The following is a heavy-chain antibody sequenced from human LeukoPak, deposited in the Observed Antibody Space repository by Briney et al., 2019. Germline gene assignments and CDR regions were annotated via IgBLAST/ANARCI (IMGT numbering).Heavy chain of an antibody. Sequence: GGSLRLPCAASGFTFDDYGMSWVRQAPGKGLEGVFGINWNCGSTVYADSVKGRFTISRDNAKNSLYLLMNSLRAEDTALYYCAREYSSSWYVLDYWGQGTLVTVSS. V-gene: IGHV3-20*04. J-gene: IGHJ4*02. CDR3: AREYSSSWYVLDY. CDR1: GFTFDDYG. CDR2: INWNCGST. D-gene: IGHD6-13*01.